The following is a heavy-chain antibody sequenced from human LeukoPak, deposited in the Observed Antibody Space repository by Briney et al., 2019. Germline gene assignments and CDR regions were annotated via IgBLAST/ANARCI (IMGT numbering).Heavy chain of an antibody. D-gene: IGHD1-26*01. CDR2: IYTSGTT. Sequence: SETLSLTCTVSGASISNYYWGWIRQSAGKGLEWIGRIYTSGTTKYSPSLKSRATLSVDTSKNQFSLKLSSVTAADTAVYYCARDRVVGATYYFDYWGQGTPVTVSS. J-gene: IGHJ4*02. CDR3: ARDRVVGATYYFDY. V-gene: IGHV4-4*07. CDR1: GASISNYY.